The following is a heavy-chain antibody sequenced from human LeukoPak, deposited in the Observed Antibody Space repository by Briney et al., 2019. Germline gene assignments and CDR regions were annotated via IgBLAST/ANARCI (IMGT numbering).Heavy chain of an antibody. CDR1: GGTFSSYA. D-gene: IGHD3-22*01. J-gene: IGHJ6*02. V-gene: IGHV1-69*04. CDR3: ARGYYYDSSGYYYYYYYGMDV. CDR2: IIPILGIA. Sequence: GASVKVSCKASGGTFSSYAISWVRQAPGQGLEWMGRIIPILGIANYAQKFQGRVTITADKSTSTAYMELSSLRSEDTAVYYCARGYYYDSSGYYYYYYYGMDVWGQGTTVTVSS.